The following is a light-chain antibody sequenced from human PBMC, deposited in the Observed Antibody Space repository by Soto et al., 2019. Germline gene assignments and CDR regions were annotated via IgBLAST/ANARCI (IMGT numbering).Light chain of an antibody. Sequence: DVVMTHSPLSLPVTLGQPASISCSSSHSLLYNNTYNYLDWYVQKPGQSPQLLIYEASSLEKGVPARFSGSGSATEFTLSISSLQPDDFATYYCQQYGTSSRTFGQGTKVDIK. CDR1: HSLLYNNTYNY. CDR3: QQYGTSSRT. J-gene: IGKJ1*01. V-gene: IGKV2-28*01. CDR2: EAS.